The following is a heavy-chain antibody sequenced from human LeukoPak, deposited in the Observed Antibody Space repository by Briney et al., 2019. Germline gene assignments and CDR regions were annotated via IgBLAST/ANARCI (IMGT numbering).Heavy chain of an antibody. CDR1: GDSMNGYY. CDR3: ARGLRWDSGNDWGPEH. V-gene: IGHV4-4*07. J-gene: IGHJ4*02. CDR2: LFTGGNA. D-gene: IGHD5-12*01. Sequence: SETLSLTCSVSGDSMNGYYWIWIRQTAGKGLEWIVRLFTGGNAEFNPSLKSRVTMSVETSKSQFSLKLTSVTAADTAIYYCARGLRWDSGNDWGPEHWGQGVLVTVSS.